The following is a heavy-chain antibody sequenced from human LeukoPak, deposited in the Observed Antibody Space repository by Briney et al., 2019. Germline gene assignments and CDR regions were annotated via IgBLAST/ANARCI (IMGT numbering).Heavy chain of an antibody. CDR2: IIPIFGTA. CDR1: GGTFSSYA. V-gene: IGHV1-69*05. CDR3: ARSVRGYEFSGDY. D-gene: IGHD5-18*01. Sequence: ASVKVSCKASGGTFSSYAISWVRQAPGQGLEWMGRIIPIFGTANYAQKFQGRVTITTDESTSTAYMELSSLRSEDTAVYYCARSVRGYEFSGDYWGQGTLVTVSS. J-gene: IGHJ4*02.